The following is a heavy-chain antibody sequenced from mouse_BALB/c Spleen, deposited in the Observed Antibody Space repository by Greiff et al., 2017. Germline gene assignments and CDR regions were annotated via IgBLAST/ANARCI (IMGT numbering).Heavy chain of an antibody. CDR1: GFTFSSFV. Sequence: EVQRVESGGGLVQPGGSRKLSCAASGFTFSSFVMHWVRQAPEKGLEWVAYISSGSSTIYYADTVKGRFTISRDNPKNTLFLQMTSLRSEDTAMYYCAREVVRGGAMDYWGQGTSVTVSS. V-gene: IGHV5-17*02. CDR3: AREVVRGGAMDY. J-gene: IGHJ4*01. D-gene: IGHD1-1*01. CDR2: ISSGSSTI.